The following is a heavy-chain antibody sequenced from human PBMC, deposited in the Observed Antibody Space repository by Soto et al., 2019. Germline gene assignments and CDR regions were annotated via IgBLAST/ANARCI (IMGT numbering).Heavy chain of an antibody. Sequence: SVKVSCKASGGTFSSYAISWVRQAPGQGLEWMGGIIPIFGTANYAQKFQGRVTITADKSTSTAYMELSSLRSEDTAVYYCARVSPLDIVATSNRTFDYWGQGTPVTVYS. CDR1: GGTFSSYA. D-gene: IGHD5-12*01. J-gene: IGHJ4*02. V-gene: IGHV1-69*06. CDR2: IIPIFGTA. CDR3: ARVSPLDIVATSNRTFDY.